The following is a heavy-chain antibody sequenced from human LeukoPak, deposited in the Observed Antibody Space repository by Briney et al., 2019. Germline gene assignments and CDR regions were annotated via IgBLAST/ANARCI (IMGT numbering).Heavy chain of an antibody. J-gene: IGHJ6*02. CDR2: ISYDGSNK. D-gene: IGHD4-17*01. CDR1: GFTFSSYA. V-gene: IGHV3-30*04. Sequence: AGGSLRLSCAASGFTFSSYAMRWVRQAPGKGLEWVAVISYDGSNKYYADSVKGRFTISRDNSKNTLYLQMNSLRAEDTAVYYCAREKDYGDYSPDYYYGMDVWGQGTTVTVSS. CDR3: AREKDYGDYSPDYYYGMDV.